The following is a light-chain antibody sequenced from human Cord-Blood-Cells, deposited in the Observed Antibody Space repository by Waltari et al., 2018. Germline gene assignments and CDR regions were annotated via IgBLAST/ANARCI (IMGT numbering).Light chain of an antibody. V-gene: IGLV3-1*01. Sequence: SYELTQPPSASVSPGQTASITCSGAELGDKYACWYQQKPGQSPVLVIYQDSKRPSGIPERFSGSNSGNTATLTISGTQAMDEADYYCQAWDSSTAVVGGGTKLTVL. J-gene: IGLJ2*01. CDR1: ELGDKY. CDR3: QAWDSSTAV. CDR2: QDS.